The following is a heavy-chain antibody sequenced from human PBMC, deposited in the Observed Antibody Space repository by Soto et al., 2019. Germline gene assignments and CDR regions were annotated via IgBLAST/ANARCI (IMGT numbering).Heavy chain of an antibody. V-gene: IGHV4-30-4*01. CDR2: IFYSGTT. Sequence: SETLSLTCTVSGDSISSADYYWSWIRQTPGKGLEWIGHIFYSGTTYYNLSLKSRLTISVDTSKNHFSLRLTSVTAADKAVYYCARDLWVEPELYYYGMDVWGQGTTVTVSS. J-gene: IGHJ6*02. CDR3: ARDLWVEPELYYYGMDV. CDR1: GDSISSADYY. D-gene: IGHD1-1*01.